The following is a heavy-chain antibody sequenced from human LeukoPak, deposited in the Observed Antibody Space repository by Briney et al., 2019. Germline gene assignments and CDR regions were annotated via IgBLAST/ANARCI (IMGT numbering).Heavy chain of an antibody. Sequence: SETLSLTCTVSGGSISSSSYYWGWIRQPPGKGLEWIGSIYYSGSTYYNPSLKSRVTISVDTSKNQFSLKLSSVTAADTAVYYCARRGGSSSWYYWFDPWGQGTLVTASS. V-gene: IGHV4-39*01. J-gene: IGHJ5*02. CDR1: GGSISSSSYY. CDR3: ARRGGSSSWYYWFDP. D-gene: IGHD6-13*01. CDR2: IYYSGST.